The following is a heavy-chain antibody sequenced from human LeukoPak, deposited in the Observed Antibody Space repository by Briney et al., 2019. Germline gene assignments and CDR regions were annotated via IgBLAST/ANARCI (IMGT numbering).Heavy chain of an antibody. J-gene: IGHJ4*02. CDR1: GGSISSSNW. Sequence: PSETLSLTCAVSGGSISSSNWWSWVRQPPGKGLEWIGRFYNSGGTNCNPSLKSRVTMSVDTSKNQFSLKLSSVTAADTAVYYCARVGDYALKDWGQGTLVTVSS. V-gene: IGHV4-4*02. CDR2: FYNSGGT. CDR3: ARVGDYALKD. D-gene: IGHD3-16*01.